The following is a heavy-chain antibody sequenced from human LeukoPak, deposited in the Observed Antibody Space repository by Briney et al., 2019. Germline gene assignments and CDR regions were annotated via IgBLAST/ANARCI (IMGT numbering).Heavy chain of an antibody. D-gene: IGHD4-17*01. J-gene: IGHJ4*02. CDR2: INPNSGGT. Sequence: VASVKVSCKASGYTFTSYDINWVRQAPGQGLEWMGWINPNSGGTNYAQKFQGRVTMTRDTSISTAYMELSRLRSDDTAVYYCAREVTTGYYFDYWGQGTLVTVSS. CDR1: GYTFTSYD. CDR3: AREVTTGYYFDY. V-gene: IGHV1-2*02.